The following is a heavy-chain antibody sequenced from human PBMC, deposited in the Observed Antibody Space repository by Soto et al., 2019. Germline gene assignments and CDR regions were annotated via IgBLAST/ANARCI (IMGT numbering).Heavy chain of an antibody. CDR1: GFIFRNYG. Sequence: QVQLVESGGGVVRPGRSLRLSCAVSGFIFRNYGMHWVRQAPGKGLEWVAFTSYDGSNKYYADSVKGRFSISRDNSKNTLYLQMNSLRGDDTAVYYCAKPPGDYYGSHDPGRYGMDVWGQGTTVTVSS. J-gene: IGHJ6*02. CDR3: AKPPGDYYGSHDPGRYGMDV. CDR2: TSYDGSNK. V-gene: IGHV3-30*18. D-gene: IGHD3-10*01.